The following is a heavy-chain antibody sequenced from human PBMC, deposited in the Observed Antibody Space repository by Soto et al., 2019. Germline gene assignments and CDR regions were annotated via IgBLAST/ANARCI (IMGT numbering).Heavy chain of an antibody. V-gene: IGHV3-21*01. J-gene: IGHJ6*02. CDR3: ARDLRGGNYYLYYYYYGMDV. CDR1: GFTFSSYS. D-gene: IGHD4-4*01. CDR2: ISSSSSYI. Sequence: GGSLRLSCAASGFTFSSYSMNWVRQAPGKGLEWVSSISSSSSYIYYADSVKGRFTISRDNAKNSLYLQMNSLRAEDTAVYYCARDLRGGNYYLYYYYYGMDVWGQGTTVTVSS.